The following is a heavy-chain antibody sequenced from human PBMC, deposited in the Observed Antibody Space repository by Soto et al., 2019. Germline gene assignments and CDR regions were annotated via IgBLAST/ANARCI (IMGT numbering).Heavy chain of an antibody. D-gene: IGHD2-2*01. CDR1: GGSISSGGYY. Sequence: QVQLQESGPGLVKPSQTLSLTCTVSGGSISSGGYYWSWIRQHPGKGLEWIGYMYYSVSPYYSPSLKSRVTISVDTSKNQFSLKLSSVTAADTAVYYCARDFREYCSSTSCYGGEDYYGMDVWGQGTTVTVSS. J-gene: IGHJ6*02. V-gene: IGHV4-31*03. CDR3: ARDFREYCSSTSCYGGEDYYGMDV. CDR2: MYYSVSP.